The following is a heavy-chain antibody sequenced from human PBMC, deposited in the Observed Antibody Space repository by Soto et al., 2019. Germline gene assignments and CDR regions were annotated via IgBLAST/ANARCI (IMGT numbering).Heavy chain of an antibody. J-gene: IGHJ4*02. CDR1: GFTFSEHF. Sequence: EVQLVESGGDLVQPGGSLRLSCAASGFTFSEHFMDWVRQAPGKGLEWVGLIKKKGDKYTTQYAASVRGRFTISRDDSQNPLYLQITSLTFEVTALYYCSDCGSSAFASCGQGTLVTVSS. CDR3: SDCGSSAFAS. CDR2: IKKKGDKYTT. V-gene: IGHV3-72*01. D-gene: IGHD1-26*01.